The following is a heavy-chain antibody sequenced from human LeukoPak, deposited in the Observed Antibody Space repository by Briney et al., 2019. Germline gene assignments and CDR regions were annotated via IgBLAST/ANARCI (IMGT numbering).Heavy chain of an antibody. CDR2: IYTSGST. D-gene: IGHD3-3*01. Sequence: KPSQTLSLTCTVSGGSISSGSYYWSWIRQPAGKGLEWIGRIYTSGSTNYNPSLKSRVTISVDTSKNQFSLKLSSVTAADTAVYYCARARIYWSGYYYFDYWGQGTLVTVSS. V-gene: IGHV4-61*02. CDR3: ARARIYWSGYYYFDY. J-gene: IGHJ4*02. CDR1: GGSISSGSYY.